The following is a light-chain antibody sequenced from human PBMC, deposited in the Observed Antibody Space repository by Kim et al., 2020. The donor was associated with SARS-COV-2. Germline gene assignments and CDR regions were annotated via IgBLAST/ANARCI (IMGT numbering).Light chain of an antibody. Sequence: SPGERAPLSGRASQSVSSSYLAWYQQKPGQAPRLLIYGASSRATGIPDRFSGSGSGTDFTLTISRLEPEDFAVYYCQQYGSSPCTFGQGTKVDIK. V-gene: IGKV3-20*01. CDR2: GAS. J-gene: IGKJ1*01. CDR3: QQYGSSPCT. CDR1: QSVSSSY.